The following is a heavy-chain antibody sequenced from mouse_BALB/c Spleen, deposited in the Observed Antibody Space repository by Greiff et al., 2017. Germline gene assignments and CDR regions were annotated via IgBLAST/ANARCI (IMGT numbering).Heavy chain of an antibody. J-gene: IGHJ4*01. CDR1: GYSITSGYY. V-gene: IGHV3-6*02. D-gene: IGHD2-4*01. CDR3: ANSYDYDDFGYAMDY. CDR2: ISYDGSN. Sequence: EVKLQESGPGLVKPSQSLSLTCSVTGYSITSGYYWNWIRQFPENKLEWMGYISYDGSNNYNPSLKNRISITRDTSKNQFFLKLNSVTTEDTATYYCANSYDYDDFGYAMDYWGQGTSVTVSS.